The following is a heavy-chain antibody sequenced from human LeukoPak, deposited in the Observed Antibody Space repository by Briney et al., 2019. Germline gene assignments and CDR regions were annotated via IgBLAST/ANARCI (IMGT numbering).Heavy chain of an antibody. CDR1: GYSISNGYY. D-gene: IGHD6-13*01. J-gene: IGHJ5*02. CDR3: ARVKAAAGPLNWFDP. V-gene: IGHV4-38-2*02. Sequence: SETLSLTCTVSGYSISNGYYWGWIRQPPGKGLEWVGSIYHRGSTYYNPSLRSRVTISLDRSKKKFSLKLSSVTAADTAVYYCARVKAAAGPLNWFDPWGQGTLVTVSS. CDR2: IYHRGST.